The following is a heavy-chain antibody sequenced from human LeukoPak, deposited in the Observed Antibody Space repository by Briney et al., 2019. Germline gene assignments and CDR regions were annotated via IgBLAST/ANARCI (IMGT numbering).Heavy chain of an antibody. J-gene: IGHJ4*01. D-gene: IGHD2-21*01. CDR1: SFSISSGHY. CDR3: ARDVDRFDY. V-gene: IGHV4-38-2*02. CDR2: IYHSGPT. Sequence: SETLSLTCSVSSFSISSGHYWGWIRPPPGKGLEWIGSIYHSGPTYYNPSLKSRVTISVDTSKNHFSLTLTSVTAADTAVYYCARDVDRFDYWGHGPLVTVSS.